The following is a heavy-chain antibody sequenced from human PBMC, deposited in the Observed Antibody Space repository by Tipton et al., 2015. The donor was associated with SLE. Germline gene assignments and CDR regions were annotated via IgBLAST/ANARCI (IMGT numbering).Heavy chain of an antibody. J-gene: IGHJ4*02. V-gene: IGHV4-39*07. CDR1: GGSISSSSYY. Sequence: TLSLTCTVSGGSISSSSYYWGWIRQPPGKGLEWIGSIYYSGSTYYNPSLKSRVTISVDTSKNQFSLKLSSVTAADTAVYYCARGGAADYPYYFDYWGQGTLVTVSS. CDR2: IYYSGST. D-gene: IGHD6-25*01. CDR3: ARGGAADYPYYFDY.